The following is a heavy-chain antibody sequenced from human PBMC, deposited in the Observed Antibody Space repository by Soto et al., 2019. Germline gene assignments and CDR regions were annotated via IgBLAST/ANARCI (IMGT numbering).Heavy chain of an antibody. CDR2: ISGSGGST. J-gene: IGHJ4*02. V-gene: IGHV3-23*01. D-gene: IGHD3-10*01. CDR1: GFTFSSYA. CDR3: AKDGYYYDSGSPYYFDY. Sequence: GGSLRLSCAASGFTFSSYAMSWVRQAPGKGLEWVSAISGSGGSTYYADSVKGRFTISRDNSKNTLYLQMNSLRAEDTAVYYCAKDGYYYDSGSPYYFDYWGQGTLVTVSS.